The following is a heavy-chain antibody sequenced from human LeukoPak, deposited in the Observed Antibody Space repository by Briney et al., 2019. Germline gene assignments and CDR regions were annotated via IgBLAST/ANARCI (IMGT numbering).Heavy chain of an antibody. J-gene: IGHJ5*02. CDR2: IYHSGST. V-gene: IGHV4-30-2*01. CDR1: GGSISSGGYY. CDR3: ARDPGGKDLYNWFDP. D-gene: IGHD4-23*01. Sequence: PSETLSLTCTVSGGSISSGGYYWSWIRQPPGKGLEWIGYIYHSGSTYYNPSLKSRVTISVDRSKNQFSLKLSSVTAADTAVYYCARDPGGKDLYNWFDPWGQGTLVTVSS.